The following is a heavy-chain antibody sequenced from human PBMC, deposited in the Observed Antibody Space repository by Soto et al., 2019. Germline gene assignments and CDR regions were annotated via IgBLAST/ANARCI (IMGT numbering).Heavy chain of an antibody. J-gene: IGHJ6*02. Sequence: GESLKISCKASGYTFTSYWIAWVRQMPGKGLEWMGIIDPRDSDTKYSPSFQGQVTISADKSISTAYLQWSSLKASDTAMYYCARYHYYGSYYGMDVWGQGTTVTVSS. V-gene: IGHV5-51*01. CDR3: ARYHYYGSYYGMDV. CDR2: IDPRDSDT. D-gene: IGHD3-10*01. CDR1: GYTFTSYW.